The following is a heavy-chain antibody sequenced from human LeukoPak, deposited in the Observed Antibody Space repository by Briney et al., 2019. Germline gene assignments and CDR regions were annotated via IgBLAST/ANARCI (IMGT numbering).Heavy chain of an antibody. CDR3: ARVGGDHSTGHYSVDY. Sequence: SETLSLTCAVSGYSITSTYWWGWIRQTPGTGLEWIGSLHHSGSTYYSPSLKSRVTISADTSKNQFSLRLSSVTAADTAVYYCARVGGDHSTGHYSVDYWGQGTLVTVSS. J-gene: IGHJ4*02. CDR1: GYSITSTYW. V-gene: IGHV4-38-2*01. CDR2: LHHSGST. D-gene: IGHD3-22*01.